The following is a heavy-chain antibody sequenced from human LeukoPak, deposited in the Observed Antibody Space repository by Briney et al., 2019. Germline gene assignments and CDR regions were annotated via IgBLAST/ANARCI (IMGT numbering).Heavy chain of an antibody. V-gene: IGHV4-39*01. D-gene: IGHD6-19*01. CDR2: IHYSGST. CDR3: ARQGGPYSSGWYYFDY. Sequence: SETLSLTCTVSGGSISSSSYYWGWIRQPPGKGLEWIGSIHYSGSTYYNPSLKSRVTISVDTSKNQFSLKLSSVTAADTAVYYCARQGGPYSSGWYYFDYWGQGTLVTVSS. CDR1: GGSISSSSYY. J-gene: IGHJ4*02.